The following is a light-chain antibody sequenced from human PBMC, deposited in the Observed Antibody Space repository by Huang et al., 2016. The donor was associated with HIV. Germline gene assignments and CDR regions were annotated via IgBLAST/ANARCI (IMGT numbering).Light chain of an antibody. CDR2: AAS. CDR3: HQYGSPPWT. V-gene: IGKV3-20*01. Sequence: EIVLTQSPGYLSLSRGERATLSCRASQSVSAYYLAWYQQKPGQAPRLLIHAASTRASGSPDRLSGSGSGTAFTLTISRLEPEDSAVYFCHQYGSPPWTFGQGTRVEIK. CDR1: QSVSAYY. J-gene: IGKJ1*01.